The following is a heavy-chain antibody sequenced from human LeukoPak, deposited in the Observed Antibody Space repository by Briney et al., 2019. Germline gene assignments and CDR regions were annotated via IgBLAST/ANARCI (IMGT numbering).Heavy chain of an antibody. D-gene: IGHD2/OR15-2a*01. Sequence: GASLRLSWEGMGFYFSGSGLGSVSPAAGKGLEWLGHITCLGNSHATAFAASLQGRFTISRDDSMNAADLQTNHLQTEDTAMFYCGRGSGASITFVFGGRGTRVSVS. CDR2: ITCLGNSHAT. CDR3: GRGSGASITFVF. J-gene: IGHJ1*01. V-gene: IGHV3-73*01. CDR1: GFYFSGSG.